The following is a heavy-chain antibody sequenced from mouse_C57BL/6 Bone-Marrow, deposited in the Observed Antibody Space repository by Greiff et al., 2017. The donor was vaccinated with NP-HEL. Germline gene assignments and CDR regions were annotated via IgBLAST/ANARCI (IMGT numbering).Heavy chain of an antibody. CDR1: GYTFTSYW. V-gene: IGHV1-55*01. D-gene: IGHD3-2*02. CDR2: IYPGSGST. CDR3: AKGSSGYSLDY. Sequence: QVQLHQPGAELVKPGASVKMSCKASGYTFTSYWITWVKQRPGQGLEWIGDIYPGSGSTNYNEKFKSKATLTVDTSSSTAYMQLSSLTSEDSAVYYCAKGSSGYSLDYWGQGTTLTVSS. J-gene: IGHJ2*01.